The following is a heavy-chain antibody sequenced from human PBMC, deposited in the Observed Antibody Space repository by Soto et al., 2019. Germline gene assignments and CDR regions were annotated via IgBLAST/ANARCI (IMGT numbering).Heavy chain of an antibody. V-gene: IGHV4-31*03. CDR3: ARLGDQLLDNWLDP. CDR1: GDSISSGGYY. J-gene: IGHJ5*02. D-gene: IGHD2-2*01. Sequence: QVQLQESGPGLVKPSQTLSLTCTVSGDSISSGGYYWSWIRQRPGKGLEWIGYIYYTGITKHNSSLKSRLTMSADTSKNQFSLKLTSVTAADTAVYYCARLGDQLLDNWLDPWGQGTLVTVSS. CDR2: IYYTGIT.